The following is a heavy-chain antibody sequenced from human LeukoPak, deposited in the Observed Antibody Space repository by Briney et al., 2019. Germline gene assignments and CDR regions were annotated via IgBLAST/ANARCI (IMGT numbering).Heavy chain of an antibody. CDR2: ISSSGSTI. CDR3: ARDLVPYYYGSGV. V-gene: IGHV3-48*03. CDR1: GFTFSSNE. J-gene: IGHJ4*02. D-gene: IGHD3-10*01. Sequence: GGSLRLSCAASGFTFSSNEMNWVRQGPGKGLEWVSYISSSGSTIYYADSVKGRFTISRDNAKNSLYLQMNSLRAEDTAVYYCARDLVPYYYGSGVWGQGTLVTVSS.